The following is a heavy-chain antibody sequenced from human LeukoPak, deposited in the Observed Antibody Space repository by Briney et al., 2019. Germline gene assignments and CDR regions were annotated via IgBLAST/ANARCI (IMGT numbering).Heavy chain of an antibody. CDR3: TRDYFYDSSWAYFFDY. CDR2: IRNKAYGGTT. D-gene: IGHD3-22*01. V-gene: IGHV3-49*04. CDR1: GFTFGDYA. Sequence: PGGSLRLSCTASGFTFGDYAMSWVRQAPGKGLEWVGFIRNKAYGGTTEYAASVKGRFTISRDDSKTIAFLQMNSLKTEDTAVYYCTRDYFYDSSWAYFFDYWGQGTLVTVSS. J-gene: IGHJ4*02.